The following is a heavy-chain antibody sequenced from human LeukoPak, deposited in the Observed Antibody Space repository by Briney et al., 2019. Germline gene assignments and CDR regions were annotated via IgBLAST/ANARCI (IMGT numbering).Heavy chain of an antibody. Sequence: PGGSLTLSCAASGFTLNNYAMDWVRDAPGKGLEWVSSISGCYETTYYSDSSKRRFIITRDNSSNKLYLQMNSLRAEDTAVYYCARGYADCVGYFCFEYWGQGTLVTVSS. CDR3: ARGYADCVGYFCFEY. J-gene: IGHJ1*01. V-gene: IGHV3-23*01. D-gene: IGHD4-17*01. CDR1: GFTLNNYA. CDR2: ISGCYETT.